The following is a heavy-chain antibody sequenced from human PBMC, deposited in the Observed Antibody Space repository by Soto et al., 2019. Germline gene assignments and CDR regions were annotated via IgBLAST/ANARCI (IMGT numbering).Heavy chain of an antibody. J-gene: IGHJ6*02. CDR1: GGSISSSSYY. CDR2: INHSGST. CDR3: ARGLNRVYGGGTTKMSYYYGMDV. Sequence: KTSETLSLTCTVSGGSISSSSYYWSWIRQPPGKGLEWIGEINHSGSTNYNPSLKSRVTISVDTSKNQFSLKLSSVTAADTAVYYCARGLNRVYGGGTTKMSYYYGMDVWGQGTTVTVSS. D-gene: IGHD1-7*01. V-gene: IGHV4-39*07.